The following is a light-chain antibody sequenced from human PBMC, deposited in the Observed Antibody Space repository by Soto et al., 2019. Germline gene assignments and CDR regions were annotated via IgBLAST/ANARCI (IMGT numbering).Light chain of an antibody. CDR2: GTS. CDR3: QRYGSSPPRYT. V-gene: IGKV3-20*01. J-gene: IGKJ2*01. Sequence: EVGLTQSPGTLSLPPGARATLSCRASQSLSSNYLAWYQQIAGQAPRLLIYGTSSRATGIPDRFSGSGSGTDFTLTISRLEPEDFAVYYCQRYGSSPPRYTFGQGTKLEIK. CDR1: QSLSSNY.